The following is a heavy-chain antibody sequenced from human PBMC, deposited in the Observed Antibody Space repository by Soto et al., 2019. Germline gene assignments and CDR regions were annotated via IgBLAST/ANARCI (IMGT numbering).Heavy chain of an antibody. CDR3: ARGILHCSSTSCWVYYYYMDV. J-gene: IGHJ6*03. Sequence: SETLSLTCAVYGGSFSGYYWSWIRQPPGKGLEWIGEINHSGSTNYNPSLKSRVTISVDTSKNQFSLKLSSVTAADTAVYYCARGILHCSSTSCWVYYYYMDVWGKGTTVTVSS. D-gene: IGHD2-2*01. V-gene: IGHV4-34*01. CDR2: INHSGST. CDR1: GGSFSGYY.